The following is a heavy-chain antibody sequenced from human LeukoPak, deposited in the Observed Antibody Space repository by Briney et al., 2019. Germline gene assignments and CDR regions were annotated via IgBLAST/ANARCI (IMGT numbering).Heavy chain of an antibody. Sequence: ASVKVSCKASGYTFTGYYMHWVRQAPGQGLEWMGWINPNSGGTNYAQKFQGRVTMTRDTSISTAYMELSRLRSDDTAVYYCAIGPVTIFGVVIVWFDPWGQGTLVTVSS. V-gene: IGHV1-2*02. CDR3: AIGPVTIFGVVIVWFDP. D-gene: IGHD3-3*01. CDR1: GYTFTGYY. CDR2: INPNSGGT. J-gene: IGHJ5*02.